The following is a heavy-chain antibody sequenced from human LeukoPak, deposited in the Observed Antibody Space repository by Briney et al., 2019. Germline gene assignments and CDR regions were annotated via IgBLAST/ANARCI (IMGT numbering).Heavy chain of an antibody. CDR3: AREPVPYYYDSSGYLS. D-gene: IGHD3-22*01. V-gene: IGHV4-4*07. CDR1: GGSISSYY. J-gene: IGHJ4*02. CDR2: IYTSGSI. Sequence: PSETLSLTCTVSGGSISSYYWSWLRQPAGKGLEWIGRIYTSGSINYNPSLKSRVTMSVDTSKNQFSLKLSSVTAADTAVYYCAREPVPYYYDSSGYLSWGQGTLVTVSS.